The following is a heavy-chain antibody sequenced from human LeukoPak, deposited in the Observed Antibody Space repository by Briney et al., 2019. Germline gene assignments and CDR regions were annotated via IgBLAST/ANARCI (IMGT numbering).Heavy chain of an antibody. CDR2: ISYDGSNK. CDR3: ARDSYYGSGTYHYYFDY. CDR1: GFTFSSYA. V-gene: IGHV3-30-3*01. J-gene: IGHJ4*02. Sequence: GRSLRLSCAASGFTFSSYAMHWVRQAPGKGLEWVAVISYDGSNKYYADSVKGRFTISRDNSKNTLYLQMNSLRAEDTAVYYCARDSYYGSGTYHYYFDYWGQGTLVTVSS. D-gene: IGHD3-10*01.